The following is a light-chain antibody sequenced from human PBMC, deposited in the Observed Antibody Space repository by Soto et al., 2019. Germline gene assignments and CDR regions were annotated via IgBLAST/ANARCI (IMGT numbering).Light chain of an antibody. CDR2: AAS. V-gene: IGKV3-15*01. CDR3: QQYNNWPPWT. CDR1: QSVGSN. J-gene: IGKJ1*01. Sequence: IVMTQSAATLSVSPGERATLSCRPSQSVGSNLAWYQQKPGQAPRLLIYAASTRATGIPARFSGSGSGTDFTLTISSLQSEDFAVYYCQQYNNWPPWTFGQGTKV.